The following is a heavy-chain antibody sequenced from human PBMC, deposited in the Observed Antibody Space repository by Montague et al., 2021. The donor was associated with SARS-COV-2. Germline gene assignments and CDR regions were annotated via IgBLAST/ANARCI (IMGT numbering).Heavy chain of an antibody. CDR3: ARGTKRVFTYDYDSSGYASDY. V-gene: IGHV4-34*01. CDR1: GVVELRRR. D-gene: IGHD3-22*01. Sequence: SETLSLTCTVSGVVELRRRSEEHTSELQSLAERVCRLLLEKSTKYNPSLKSRVTISVDTSKNQFSLKLSSVTAADTAVYYCARGTKRVFTYDYDSSGYASDYWGQGTLVTVSS. J-gene: IGHJ4*02. CDR2: LLEKST.